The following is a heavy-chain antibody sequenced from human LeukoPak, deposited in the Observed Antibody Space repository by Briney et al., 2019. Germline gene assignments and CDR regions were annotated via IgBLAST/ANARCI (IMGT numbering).Heavy chain of an antibody. V-gene: IGHV1-69*06. CDR3: AGYYYYGSGHYDY. CDR1: GGTFSSYA. J-gene: IGHJ4*02. D-gene: IGHD3-10*01. CDR2: IIPIFGTA. Sequence: SVKVSCKASGGTFSSYAISWVRQAPGQGLEWMGGIIPIFGTANYAQKFQGRVTITADKSTSTAYMELSSLRSEDTAVYYCAGYYYYGSGHYDYWGQGTLVTVSS.